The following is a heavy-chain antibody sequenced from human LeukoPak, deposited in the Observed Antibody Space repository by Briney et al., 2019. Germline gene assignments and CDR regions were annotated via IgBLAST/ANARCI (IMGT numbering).Heavy chain of an antibody. CDR1: GGSFSGYY. J-gene: IGHJ4*02. CDR2: IYYSGST. Sequence: SETLSLTCAVYGGSFSGYYWSWIRQPPGKGLEWIGYIYYSGSTNYNPSLKSRVTISVDTSKNQFSLKLSSVTAADTAVYYCARGRGYYDSSGYYFWGQGTLVTVSS. V-gene: IGHV4-59*01. CDR3: ARGRGYYDSSGYYF. D-gene: IGHD3-22*01.